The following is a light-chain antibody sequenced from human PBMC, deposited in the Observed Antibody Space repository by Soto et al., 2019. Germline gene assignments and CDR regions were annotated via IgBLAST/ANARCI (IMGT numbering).Light chain of an antibody. Sequence: QSALTQPASVSGSPGQSITISCTGTSSDVGGYNYVSWYQQHPGKAPKLMIYEVSNRPSGVSNRFSGSKSGNTASLTISGFQAEDEADYYSSSYTSSSTPYVFGTGTKVTVL. J-gene: IGLJ1*01. CDR2: EVS. CDR3: SSYTSSSTPYV. V-gene: IGLV2-14*01. CDR1: SSDVGGYNY.